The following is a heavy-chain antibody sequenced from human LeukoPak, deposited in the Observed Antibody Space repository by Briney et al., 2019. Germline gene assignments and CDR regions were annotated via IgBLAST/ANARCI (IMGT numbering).Heavy chain of an antibody. J-gene: IGHJ4*02. Sequence: ASVKVSCKASGYTFTGYYMHWVRQAPGQGLEWMGRINPNSGGTNYAQKFQSRVTMTRDTSISTAYMELSRLRSDDTAVYYCARGPRGIFGVVIRYYFDYWGQGTLVTVSS. CDR2: INPNSGGT. CDR3: ARGPRGIFGVVIRYYFDY. D-gene: IGHD3-3*01. V-gene: IGHV1-2*06. CDR1: GYTFTGYY.